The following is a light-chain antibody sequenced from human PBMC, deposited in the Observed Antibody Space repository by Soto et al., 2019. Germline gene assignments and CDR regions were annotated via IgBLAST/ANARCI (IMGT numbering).Light chain of an antibody. V-gene: IGKV3-20*01. J-gene: IGKJ2*01. CDR3: QQYGSSPYT. Sequence: EIVLTQSPGTLSLSPGERATLSCRASQSVSSSYLAWYQQKPGQAPRLLIYGASSRATGIPDRFSGSGSGTDFTFNISRLEPEDFAVYYCQQYGSSPYTFGQGTKLEIK. CDR1: QSVSSSY. CDR2: GAS.